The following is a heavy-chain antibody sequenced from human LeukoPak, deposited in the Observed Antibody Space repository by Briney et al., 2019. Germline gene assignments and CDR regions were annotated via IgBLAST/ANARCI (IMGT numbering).Heavy chain of an antibody. J-gene: IGHJ4*02. CDR3: GSPSHRIVGASKGLSD. Sequence: GGSLRLSCAVSGFTFSSYAMSWVRRAPGKGLEWVSIISGSGGSTYYSDSVKGRFTTSGTNSKNTLYLQMNSLRAEDTAVYYCGSPSHRIVGASKGLSDWGQGTLVTVSS. V-gene: IGHV3-23*01. D-gene: IGHD1-26*01. CDR2: ISGSGGST. CDR1: GFTFSSYA.